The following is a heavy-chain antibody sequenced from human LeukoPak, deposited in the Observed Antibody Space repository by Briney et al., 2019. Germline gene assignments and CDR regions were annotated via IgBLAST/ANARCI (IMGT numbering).Heavy chain of an antibody. CDR3: ASPQIRNVFNI. Sequence: EASVKVSCKSSGYTFTGHYVFWVRQAPGQGLEYMGWINPKSGDTYYAQKFQGRVTMTRDTSISTAYMELSRLRSDDTALYYCASPQIRNVFNIWGQGTMVTVSS. CDR1: GYTFTGHY. V-gene: IGHV1-2*02. J-gene: IGHJ3*02. D-gene: IGHD1-1*01. CDR2: INPKSGDT.